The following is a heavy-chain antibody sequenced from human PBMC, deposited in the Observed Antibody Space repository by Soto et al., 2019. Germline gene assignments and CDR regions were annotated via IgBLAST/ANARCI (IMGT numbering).Heavy chain of an antibody. V-gene: IGHV4-59*01. Sequence: SETLSLPNTVFGGTISGYCWSWIRQPPGKGLEWIGYIYYSGSTNYNPSLKSRVTISVDTSKNQFSLKLSSVTAADTAVYYCARVPYYYGMDVWGQGTTVTVSS. J-gene: IGHJ6*02. CDR1: GGTISGYC. CDR2: IYYSGST. CDR3: ARVPYYYGMDV.